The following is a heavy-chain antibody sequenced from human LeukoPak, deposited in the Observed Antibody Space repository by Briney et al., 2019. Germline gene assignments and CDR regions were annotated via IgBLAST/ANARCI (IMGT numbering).Heavy chain of an antibody. D-gene: IGHD6-13*01. J-gene: IGHJ4*02. Sequence: PGGSLRLSCAASGFTFRTNAMHWVRQAPGKGLEWVAVISYDGDNKYHADSVRGRFTISRDNSKNTLYLQMNSLRAEDTAVYYCAKDGGLGAAAYYFDNWGQGTLVTVSS. CDR1: GFTFRTNA. V-gene: IGHV3-30*18. CDR2: ISYDGDNK. CDR3: AKDGGLGAAAYYFDN.